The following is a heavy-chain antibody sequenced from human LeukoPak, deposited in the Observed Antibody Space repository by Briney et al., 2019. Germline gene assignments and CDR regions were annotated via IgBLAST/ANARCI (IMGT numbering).Heavy chain of an antibody. CDR3: ARVEVGAAAGKVPLNY. V-gene: IGHV1-69*04. Sequence: VASVKVSCKASGGTFSSYAISWVRQAPGQGLEWMGRIIPILGIANYAQKFQGRVTITADKSTSTAYMELSSLRSEDTAVYYCARVEVGAAAGKVPLNYWGQGTLVTVSS. J-gene: IGHJ4*02. CDR1: GGTFSSYA. D-gene: IGHD6-13*01. CDR2: IIPILGIA.